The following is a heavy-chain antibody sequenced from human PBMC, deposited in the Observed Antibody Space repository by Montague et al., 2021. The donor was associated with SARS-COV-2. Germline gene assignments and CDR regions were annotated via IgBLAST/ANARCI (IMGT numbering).Heavy chain of an antibody. CDR3: ARGAHPTTSSGYFFDA. V-gene: IGHV4-4*07. CDR2: IYASGNT. CDR1: GGSINYYY. D-gene: IGHD6-6*01. J-gene: IGHJ4*02. Sequence: SETLSLTCTVSGGSINYYYWNWIRQPAGKGLEWIGRIYASGNTNSNPSLESRVIMSVDSSKNQFSLKLNSVTAADTAVYYCARGAHPTTSSGYFFDAWGQGALVTVSS.